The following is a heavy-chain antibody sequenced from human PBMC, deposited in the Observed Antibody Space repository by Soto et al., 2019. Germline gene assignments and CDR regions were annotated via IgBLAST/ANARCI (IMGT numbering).Heavy chain of an antibody. Sequence: QVQLQESGPGLVKPSQTLSLTCTVSGGSISSGGYYWSWIRQHPGKGLEWIGYIYYSGSTYYNPSLKSRVTISVDTSKNQFSLKLSSVTVADTAVYYCARVWFGVGGVHYFDYWGQGTLVTVSS. J-gene: IGHJ4*02. D-gene: IGHD3-10*01. V-gene: IGHV4-31*03. CDR3: ARVWFGVGGVHYFDY. CDR1: GGSISSGGYY. CDR2: IYYSGST.